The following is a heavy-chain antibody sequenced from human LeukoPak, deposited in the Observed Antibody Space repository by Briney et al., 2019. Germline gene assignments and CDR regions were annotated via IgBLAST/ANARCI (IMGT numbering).Heavy chain of an antibody. Sequence: PSETLSLTCTVSGGSISSSSYYWGWIRQPPGKGLEWIGSIYYSGSTYYNPSLKSRVTISVDTSKNQFSLKLSSVTAADTAVYYCARQGIAAAGRARYNWFNPWGQGTLVTVSS. D-gene: IGHD6-13*01. CDR2: IYYSGST. CDR3: ARQGIAAAGRARYNWFNP. CDR1: GGSISSSSYY. V-gene: IGHV4-39*01. J-gene: IGHJ5*02.